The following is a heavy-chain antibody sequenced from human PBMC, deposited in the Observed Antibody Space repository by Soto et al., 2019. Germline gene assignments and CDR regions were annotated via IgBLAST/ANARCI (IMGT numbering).Heavy chain of an antibody. J-gene: IGHJ5*02. CDR1: GYTFTSYY. Sequence: GASVKVSCKASGYTFTSYYMHWVRQAPGQGLEWMGIINPSGGSTSYAQKFQGRVTMTRDTSTSTVYMELSSLRSEDTAVYYCARDHYDILTGYYKGRFDPWGQGTLVTV. V-gene: IGHV1-46*01. D-gene: IGHD3-9*01. CDR3: ARDHYDILTGYYKGRFDP. CDR2: INPSGGST.